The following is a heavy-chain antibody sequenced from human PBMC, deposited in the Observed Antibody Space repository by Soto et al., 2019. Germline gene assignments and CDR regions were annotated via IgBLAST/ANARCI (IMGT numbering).Heavy chain of an antibody. D-gene: IGHD2-21*01. J-gene: IGHJ6*03. CDR3: ARGVCGAGYYHYYHAV. V-gene: IGHV1-8*01. Sequence: ASVKVSCKASGYTFTSYDINWVRQATGQGLEWMGWMNPNSGNTGYAQKFQGRVTMTRNTSISTAYMELSSLRSEDTAVYYCARGVCGAGYYHYYHAVWGRRSTVPV. CDR1: GYTFTSYD. CDR2: MNPNSGNT.